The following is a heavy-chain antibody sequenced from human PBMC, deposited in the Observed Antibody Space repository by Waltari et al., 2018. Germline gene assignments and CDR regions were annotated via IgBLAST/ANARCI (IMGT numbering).Heavy chain of an antibody. CDR2: INVNVADI. V-gene: IGHV3-9*01. CDR3: VYFGGGMDV. CDR1: GFKFDSYV. Sequence: RLVESGGGWVQPGRYLRRSCAASGFKFDSYVMNWVGQAPGQGRECVSVINVNVADIHYADSVKGRLTISRDNAKNSLFLDINSLRPEDSALYYCVYFGGGMDVWGQGTAVTVSS. D-gene: IGHD3-16*01. J-gene: IGHJ6*02.